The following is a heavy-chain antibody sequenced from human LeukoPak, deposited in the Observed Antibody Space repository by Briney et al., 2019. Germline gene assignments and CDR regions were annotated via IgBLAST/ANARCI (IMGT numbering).Heavy chain of an antibody. D-gene: IGHD3-10*01. CDR3: ARDVGVEYYYGSGSFQRGNY. Sequence: ASVTVSCKASGYTFTSYARNWVRQAPGQGLEWMGWINTNTGNPTYAQGFTGRFVFSLDTSVSTAYLQISSLKAEDTAVYYCARDVGVEYYYGSGSFQRGNYWGQGTLVTVSS. CDR2: INTNTGNP. CDR1: GYTFTSYA. V-gene: IGHV7-4-1*02. J-gene: IGHJ4*02.